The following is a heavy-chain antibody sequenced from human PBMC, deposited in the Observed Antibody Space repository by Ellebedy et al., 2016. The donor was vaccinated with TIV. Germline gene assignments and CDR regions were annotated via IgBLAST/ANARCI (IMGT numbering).Heavy chain of an antibody. Sequence: ASVKVSXKASRYNFSTNDINWVRQAAGQGLEWMGWSNPYYGNTNYAQKFQGRVTMTTDTSTSIAYMELRSLRSDDTAVYYCARDPGYSSSWDPYNWFDPWGQGTLVTVSS. CDR1: RYNFSTND. V-gene: IGHV1-18*01. D-gene: IGHD6-13*01. CDR3: ARDPGYSSSWDPYNWFDP. CDR2: SNPYYGNT. J-gene: IGHJ5*02.